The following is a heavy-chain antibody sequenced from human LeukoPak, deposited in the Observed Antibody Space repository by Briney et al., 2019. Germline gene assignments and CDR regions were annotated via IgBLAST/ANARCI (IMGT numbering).Heavy chain of an antibody. J-gene: IGHJ4*02. V-gene: IGHV3-33*01. Sequence: GRSLRLSCVASGSNFRTYGMHWVRQAPGKGLEWVAVIWYDGSQKYYADSVRGRFTISRDYSKNTLYLQMDSLRAEDTAVYYCAIDRDVGYFDYWGQGTLVTVSS. CDR1: GSNFRTYG. CDR3: AIDRDVGYFDY. CDR2: IWYDGSQK.